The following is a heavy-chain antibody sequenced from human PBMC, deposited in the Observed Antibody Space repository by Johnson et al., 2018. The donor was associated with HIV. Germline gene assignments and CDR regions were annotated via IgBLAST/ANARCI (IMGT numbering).Heavy chain of an antibody. CDR2: IGTAGDT. CDR1: GFTFSSYA. D-gene: IGHD3-10*01. CDR3: ARGNLYYSTDAFDI. V-gene: IGHV3-13*01. Sequence: VHLVESGGGLVQPGGSLRLSCAASGFTFSSYAMHWVRQATGKGLEWVSAIGTAGDTYYLDSVKGRFTISRDNAKNALFLHMNSLRVEDTAVYYCARGNLYYSTDAFDIWGQGTMVTVSS. J-gene: IGHJ3*02.